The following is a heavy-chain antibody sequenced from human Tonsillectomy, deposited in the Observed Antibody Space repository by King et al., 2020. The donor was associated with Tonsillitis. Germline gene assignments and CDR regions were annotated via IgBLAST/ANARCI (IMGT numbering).Heavy chain of an antibody. J-gene: IGHJ5*02. CDR3: ARGDSGLWNWFDP. D-gene: IGHD3-10*01. V-gene: IGHV4-39*01. CDR2: IYYSGST. Sequence: LQLQESGPGLVKPSETLSLTCTVSGGSISSSSYYWGWIRQPPGKGLEWIGSIYYSGSTYYNPSLKSRVTISVDPSKNQFSLKLSTVTAADTAVYYCARGDSGLWNWFDPWGQGTLVTVSS. CDR1: GGSISSSSYY.